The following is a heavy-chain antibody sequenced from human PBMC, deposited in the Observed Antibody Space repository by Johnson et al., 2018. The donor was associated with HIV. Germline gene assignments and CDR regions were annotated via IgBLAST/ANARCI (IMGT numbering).Heavy chain of an antibody. J-gene: IGHJ3*02. V-gene: IGHV3-11*04. D-gene: IGHD1-7*01. CDR1: GFTFSDYY. Sequence: QVQLVESGGGLVKPGGSLRLSCAASGFTFSDYYMSWIRKAPGKGLEWVSYISSSGSTIYYADSVKGRFTIPRDNAKNSLYLQMNSLRAEDTAVYHCARRGNWNYLKSAFDIWGQGTMVTVSS. CDR3: ARRGNWNYLKSAFDI. CDR2: ISSSGSTI.